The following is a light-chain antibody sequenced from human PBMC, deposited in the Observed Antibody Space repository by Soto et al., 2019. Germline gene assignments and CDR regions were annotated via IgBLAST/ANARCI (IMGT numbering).Light chain of an antibody. CDR3: QQRRDWPLT. CDR2: DAS. V-gene: IGKV3-11*01. Sequence: EIMLTQSPATLSLSPGERAALSCRASQSVSSYLAWYQQRPGRAPRLLIYDASNRAAGVPARFSRGGSGTDFTLTISSLEPEDFAVYYCQQRRDWPLTFGGGTRVDIK. CDR1: QSVSSY. J-gene: IGKJ4*01.